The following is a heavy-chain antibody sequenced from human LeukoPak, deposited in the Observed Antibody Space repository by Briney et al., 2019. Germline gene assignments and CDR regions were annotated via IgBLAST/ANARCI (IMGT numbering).Heavy chain of an antibody. D-gene: IGHD1-14*01. CDR1: GFIVSSNY. CDR2: IYSGGST. CDR3: ARGTRIRPFDY. J-gene: IGHJ4*02. Sequence: GGSLRLSCAASGFIVSSNYMGWVRQAPGKGLEWVSVIYSGGSTYYADSVKGRFTISRDNSKNTLYLQMNSLRAEDTAVYYCARGTRIRPFDYWGQGTLVTVSS. V-gene: IGHV3-66*01.